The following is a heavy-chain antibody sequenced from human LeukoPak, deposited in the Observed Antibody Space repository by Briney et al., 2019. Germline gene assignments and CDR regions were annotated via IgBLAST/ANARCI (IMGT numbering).Heavy chain of an antibody. J-gene: IGHJ6*03. V-gene: IGHV4-34*01. CDR2: INHSGST. CDR1: GGSFSGYY. Sequence: SETLSLTCAVYGGSFSGYYWSWIRQPPGKGLEWIGEINHSGSTNYNPSLKSRVTISVDTSKNQFSLKLSSVTTADTAVYYCARGYLVHWRDYYMDVWGKGTTVTVSS. D-gene: IGHD2-2*01. CDR3: ARGYLVHWRDYYMDV.